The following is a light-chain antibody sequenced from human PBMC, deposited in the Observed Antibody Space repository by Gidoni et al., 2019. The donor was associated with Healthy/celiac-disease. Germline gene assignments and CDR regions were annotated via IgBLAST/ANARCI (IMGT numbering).Light chain of an antibody. J-gene: IGKJ1*01. V-gene: IGKV1-39*01. CDR2: AAS. CDR3: PQSYSTLWT. CDR1: QSISSY. Sequence: DIQMTQSPSALSASVGDRVTITCRASQSISSYLNWYQPKPGKAPKLLIYAASSLQSGVPSRFSGSGSGTDFTLTISSLQPEDFATYYCPQSYSTLWTFGQGTKVEIK.